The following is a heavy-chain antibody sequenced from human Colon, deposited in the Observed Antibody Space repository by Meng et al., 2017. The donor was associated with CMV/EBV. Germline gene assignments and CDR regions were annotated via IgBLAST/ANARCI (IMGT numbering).Heavy chain of an antibody. V-gene: IGHV4-39*07. Sequence: GSLRLSCTVSGGSISSSSYYWGWIRQPPGKGLEWIGSIYYSGSTYYNPSLKSRVTISVDTSKNQFSLKLSSVTAADTAVYYCARDGKWELHYFDYWGQGTLVTVSS. CDR1: GGSISSSSYY. D-gene: IGHD1-26*01. CDR2: IYYSGST. CDR3: ARDGKWELHYFDY. J-gene: IGHJ4*02.